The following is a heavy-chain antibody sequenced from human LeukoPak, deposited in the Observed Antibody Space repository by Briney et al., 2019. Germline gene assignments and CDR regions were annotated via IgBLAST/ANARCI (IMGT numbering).Heavy chain of an antibody. CDR2: ISSSSSYI. D-gene: IGHD3-22*01. Sequence: GGSLRLSCAASGFTFSSYSMNWVRQAPGKGLEWVSSISSSSSYIYYADSVKGRFTISRDNAKNSLYLQMNSLRAEDTAVYYCARERSWGYYDSSGYYFDYWGQGTLVTVSS. CDR1: GFTFSSYS. V-gene: IGHV3-21*01. J-gene: IGHJ4*02. CDR3: ARERSWGYYDSSGYYFDY.